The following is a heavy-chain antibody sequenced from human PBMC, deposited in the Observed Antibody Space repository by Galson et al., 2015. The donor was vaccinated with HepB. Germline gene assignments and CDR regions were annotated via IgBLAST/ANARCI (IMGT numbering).Heavy chain of an antibody. CDR1: GFTFSSYA. CDR2: ISYDGSNK. Sequence: SLRLSCAASGFTFSSYAMHWVRQAPGKGLEWVAVISYDGSNKYYADSVKGRFTISRDNSKNTLYLQMNSLRPEDTAVYYCAKVSEDYVWGSYRAYFDYWGQGTLVTVSS. D-gene: IGHD3-16*02. V-gene: IGHV3-30*18. J-gene: IGHJ4*02. CDR3: AKVSEDYVWGSYRAYFDY.